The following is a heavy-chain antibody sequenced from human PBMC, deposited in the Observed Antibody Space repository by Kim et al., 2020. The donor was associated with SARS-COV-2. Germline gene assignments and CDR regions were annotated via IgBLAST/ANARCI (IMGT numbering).Heavy chain of an antibody. D-gene: IGHD2-2*01. Sequence: GGSLRLSCAASGFTFSLYAMHWVRQAPGKGLEWVAVISYDGSDEFYADSVKGRFTISRDNSKNTLYLQMNSLRAEDTAVYYCARDRKGRGDIVLIPAAVENWFDPWGQGTLVTVSS. V-gene: IGHV3-30-3*01. CDR2: ISYDGSDE. J-gene: IGHJ5*02. CDR1: GFTFSLYA. CDR3: ARDRKGRGDIVLIPAAVENWFDP.